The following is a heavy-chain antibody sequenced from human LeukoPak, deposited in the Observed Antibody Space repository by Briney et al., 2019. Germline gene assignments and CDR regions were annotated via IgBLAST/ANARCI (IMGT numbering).Heavy chain of an antibody. V-gene: IGHV3-30*04. D-gene: IGHD6-19*01. CDR3: ARYGLIAVAGTPTFDY. Sequence: PGRSLRLSCAASGFTFSSYAMHWVRQAPPQGLGWVAVISYDGSNKSYTNSAKGRFNISRDNSENTLYLQMNSLRADDTAVYSCARYGLIAVAGTPTFDYWGQGTLVTVSS. CDR2: ISYDGSNK. J-gene: IGHJ4*02. CDR1: GFTFSSYA.